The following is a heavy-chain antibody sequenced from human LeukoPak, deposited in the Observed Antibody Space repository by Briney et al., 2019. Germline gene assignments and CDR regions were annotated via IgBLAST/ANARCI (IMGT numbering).Heavy chain of an antibody. CDR2: IGTAGDT. J-gene: IGHJ4*02. CDR1: GFTFSSYD. CDR3: ARGRPGYCSGGSCNPFDY. V-gene: IGHV3-13*04. Sequence: GGSLRLSCAASGFTFSSYDMHWVRQATGKGLEWVSAIGTAGDTYYPGSVKGRFTISRENAKNSLYLQMNSLRAGDTAVYYCARGRPGYCSGGSCNPFDYWCQGTLVTVSS. D-gene: IGHD2-15*01.